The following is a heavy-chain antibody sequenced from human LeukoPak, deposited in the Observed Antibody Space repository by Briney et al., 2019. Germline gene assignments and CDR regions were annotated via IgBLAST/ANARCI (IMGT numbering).Heavy chain of an antibody. CDR1: SGSISGYY. V-gene: IGHV4-59*08. CDR3: ARYYCPNGVCNSFDS. CDR2: IYYTGKT. J-gene: IGHJ4*02. D-gene: IGHD2-8*01. Sequence: SETLSLTCSVSSGSISGYYWSWIRQPPGKGLEWIGYIYYTGKTNSDPSLRSRVTISVDTSVNQFSLKLRSVTAADTAVYFCARYYCPNGVCNSFDSWGQGTLVTVSS.